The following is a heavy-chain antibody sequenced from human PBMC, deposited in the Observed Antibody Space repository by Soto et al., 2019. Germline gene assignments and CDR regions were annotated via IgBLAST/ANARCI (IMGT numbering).Heavy chain of an antibody. Sequence: SETLSLTCAVSGVAISTISPYWGWVRQPPGKGLEWIGSIDYSGNTYYNPSLKSRVTVSVDSSKKHFSLNLNSVTAADTAVYYCARGAILGATLNDAFDIWGPGTMVT. J-gene: IGHJ3*02. CDR2: IDYSGNT. V-gene: IGHV4-39*02. CDR1: GVAISTISPY. CDR3: ARGAILGATLNDAFDI. D-gene: IGHD1-26*01.